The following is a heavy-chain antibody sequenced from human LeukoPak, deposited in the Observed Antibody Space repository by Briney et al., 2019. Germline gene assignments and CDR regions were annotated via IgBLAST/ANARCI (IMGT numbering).Heavy chain of an antibody. CDR1: GFTFSTYW. CDR2: MKQDGNEE. J-gene: IGHJ4*02. CDR3: ARPYSSGWYGVFNY. Sequence: PGGSLRLSCAASGFTFSTYWMSWVRQAPGKGLEWVANMKQDGNEEYYVDSVKGRFTISRDNAKNSLYLQMNSLRAEDTAVYYCARPYSSGWYGVFNYWGQGTLVTVSS. D-gene: IGHD6-19*01. V-gene: IGHV3-7*05.